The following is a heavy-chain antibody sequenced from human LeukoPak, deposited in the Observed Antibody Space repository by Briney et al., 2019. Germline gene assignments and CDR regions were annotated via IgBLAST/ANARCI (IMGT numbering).Heavy chain of an antibody. V-gene: IGHV4-38-2*02. CDR2: IYHSEST. CDR3: ARAGTEWEFDP. Sequence: SVTLSLTCTVSGSSISSAYYWGWIRQPPGKGLEWIGNIYHSESTYYNPSLKSRVTISVDTSKNQFSLKLSSVTAADTAVYYCARAGTEWEFDPWGQGTLVTVSS. J-gene: IGHJ5*02. CDR1: GSSISSAYY. D-gene: IGHD1-26*01.